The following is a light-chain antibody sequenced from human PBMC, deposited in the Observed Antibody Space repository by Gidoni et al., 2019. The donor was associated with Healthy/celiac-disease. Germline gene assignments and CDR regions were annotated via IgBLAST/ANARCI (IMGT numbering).Light chain of an antibody. Sequence: DIQMTQSPSSLSASVGDRVTITCRASQSISNYLIWYQQKPGKAPKLRIYAASSLQSGVPSRFSGSGSGTDFTLTINSLQPEDFATYYCQQSIITPLTFGQGTRLELK. CDR2: AAS. J-gene: IGKJ5*01. CDR3: QQSIITPLT. V-gene: IGKV1-39*01. CDR1: QSISNY.